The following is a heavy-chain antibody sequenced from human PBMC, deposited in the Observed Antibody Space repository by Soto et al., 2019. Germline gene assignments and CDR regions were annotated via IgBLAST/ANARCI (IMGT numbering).Heavy chain of an antibody. CDR1: GFSFSDYS. CDR3: ARDFHQLLSKKQYYSYLDV. D-gene: IGHD2-2*01. J-gene: IGHJ6*03. Sequence: QVQLVESGGDLVKPGGSLRLSCVASGFSFSDYSMTWMRQAPGGGLDCVAFISNTGSSDYYADSVKGRFTISRDNARNSVYLKIDSLRAADAAVYYCARDFHQLLSKKQYYSYLDVWATGPTAPVS. CDR2: ISNTGSSD. V-gene: IGHV3-11*01.